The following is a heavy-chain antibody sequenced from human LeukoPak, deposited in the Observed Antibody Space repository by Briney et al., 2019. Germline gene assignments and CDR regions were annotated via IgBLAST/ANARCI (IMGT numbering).Heavy chain of an antibody. CDR3: TTIDY. V-gene: IGHV3-15*01. CDR1: GFTFSNAW. J-gene: IGHJ4*02. CDR2: IKSKTDGATT. Sequence: GGSLRLSCAASGFTFSNAWMSWVRQAPGKGLEWVGRIKSKTDGATTDYAAPVKGRFTISRDDSKNTLYPQMNSLKTEDTAVHYCTTIDYWGQGTLVTVSS.